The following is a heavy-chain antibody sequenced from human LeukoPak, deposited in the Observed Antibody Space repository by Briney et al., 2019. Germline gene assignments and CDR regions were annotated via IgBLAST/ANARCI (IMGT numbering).Heavy chain of an antibody. CDR2: ISGSGGST. CDR1: GFTFSSYA. D-gene: IGHD1-1*01. CDR3: AKGIKIAVSKLERLRLYYFDY. J-gene: IGHJ4*02. V-gene: IGHV3-23*01. Sequence: PGGSLRLSCAASGFTFSSYAMSWVRQAPGKGLEWVSAISGSGGSTYYADSVKGRFTISRDNSKNTLYLQMNSLRAEDTAVYYCAKGIKIAVSKLERLRLYYFDYWGQGTLVTVSS.